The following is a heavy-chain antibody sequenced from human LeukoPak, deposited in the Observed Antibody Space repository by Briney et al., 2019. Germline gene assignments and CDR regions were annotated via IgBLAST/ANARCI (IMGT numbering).Heavy chain of an antibody. CDR2: VKEDGSER. V-gene: IGHV3-7*05. Sequence: GGSLRLSCGVSGFSLSNYWMTWVRQAPGKGLEWLGSVKEDGSERYHVDSLEGRFTISRDNAKNSLFLQLNSLGAEDTAVYYCARGYSYLDYWGQGALVTVSS. D-gene: IGHD1-26*01. J-gene: IGHJ4*02. CDR3: ARGYSYLDY. CDR1: GFSLSNYW.